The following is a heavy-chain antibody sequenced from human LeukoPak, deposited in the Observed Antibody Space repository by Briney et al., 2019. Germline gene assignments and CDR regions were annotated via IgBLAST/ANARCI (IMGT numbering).Heavy chain of an antibody. CDR3: TTITWRLEMDY. CDR1: GFTFNNAW. Sequence: PGGSLRLSCAASGFTFNNAWMNWVRQAPGRGLEWVGRIKTKTDGGTTAYAAPVNGRFTISRDDSQNMLSLQMNSLRTEDTAVYFCTTITWRLEMDYWGQGTLVTVS. D-gene: IGHD5-24*01. V-gene: IGHV3-15*01. CDR2: IKTKTDGGTT. J-gene: IGHJ4*02.